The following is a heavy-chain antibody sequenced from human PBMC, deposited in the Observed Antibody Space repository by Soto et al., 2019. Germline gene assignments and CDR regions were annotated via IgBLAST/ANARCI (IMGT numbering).Heavy chain of an antibody. CDR3: ARDGSTSWYSYDYHGMDV. D-gene: IGHD5-18*01. J-gene: IGHJ6*02. CDR2: INLDGSEK. V-gene: IGHV3-7*05. CDR1: GFTFRTYW. Sequence: EVQLVESGGGLVQPGGSLRLSCAASGFTFRTYWLSWVRQVPGKGLEWVDNINLDGSEKNYVDSVKGRFTISRDNAGNSLYLQMSSLRAEDTALYYCARDGSTSWYSYDYHGMDVWGQGTTVTVSS.